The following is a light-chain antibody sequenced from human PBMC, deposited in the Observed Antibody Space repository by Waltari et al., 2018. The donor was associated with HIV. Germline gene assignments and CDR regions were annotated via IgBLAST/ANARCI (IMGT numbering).Light chain of an antibody. CDR2: KNN. CDR3: AAWDDNLSGPL. Sequence: SVVPPPPSASGTPGQRVTIFCSGSNSNIGSNDLYWYQQFPATAPKLLIYKNNQRPSGVPDRFSGSKSGTSGSLVISGLRSEDEADYYCAAWDDNLSGPLFGGGTKLTVL. V-gene: IGLV1-47*01. J-gene: IGLJ3*02. CDR1: NSNIGSND.